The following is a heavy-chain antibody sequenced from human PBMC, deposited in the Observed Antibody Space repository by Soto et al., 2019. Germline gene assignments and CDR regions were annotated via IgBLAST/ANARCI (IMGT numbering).Heavy chain of an antibody. D-gene: IGHD4-4*01. CDR3: ARGSKTVDY. V-gene: IGHV3-74*03. CDR1: GFTLSNYW. CDR2: IDNDGSST. J-gene: IGHJ4*02. Sequence: EVQLVESGGGLVQPGGSLRLSCAASGFTLSNYWMHWVRQAPGKGPVWVSRIDNDGSSTTYADSVKGRFTISRDIAKNTMYLQMNSLRVEDTAVYYCARGSKTVDYWGQGTLVTVSS.